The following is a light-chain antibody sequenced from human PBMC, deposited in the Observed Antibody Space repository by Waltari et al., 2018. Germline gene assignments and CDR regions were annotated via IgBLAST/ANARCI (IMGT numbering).Light chain of an antibody. CDR3: CSYAGSYTWV. V-gene: IGLV2-11*01. CDR2: DVT. CDR1: TNDLGSYNY. J-gene: IGLJ3*02. Sequence: SALTQPRSVSGSPGQSVTISCTGTTNDLGSYNYVSWYQQHPGKAPKLIILDVTKRSSGVPDRLSGSKSGNTASLTISGLRAEDEAKYYCCSYAGSYTWVFGGGTKLTVV.